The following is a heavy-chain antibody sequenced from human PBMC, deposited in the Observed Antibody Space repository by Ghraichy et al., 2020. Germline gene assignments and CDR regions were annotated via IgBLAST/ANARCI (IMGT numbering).Heavy chain of an antibody. CDR1: GFTVTNTY. Sequence: GGSLRLSCAASGFTVTNTYMTWFRQAPGKGLVWVSVTYSDGNSYYADSVKGRFTISRDISNNTLFLQMNRLRAEDTAVYYCASTLGSDGGYGLDVWGQGTTVTVSS. CDR2: TYSDGNS. D-gene: IGHD4-23*01. V-gene: IGHV3-53*01. J-gene: IGHJ6*02. CDR3: ASTLGSDGGYGLDV.